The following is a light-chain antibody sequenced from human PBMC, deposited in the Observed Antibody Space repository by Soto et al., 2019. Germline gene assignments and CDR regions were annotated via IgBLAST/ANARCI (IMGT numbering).Light chain of an antibody. CDR3: QSYDSGLGGYVI. J-gene: IGLJ2*01. CDR2: DNT. CDR1: SSSAGSVYN. Sequence: QSVLTQPPSVSGAPGQRVTISCTGRSSSAGSVYNVHWYQQRPGTAPKLLIYDNTDRPSGVPDRFSGSKSGTSASLAITGLQAEDEAEYYCQSYDSGLGGYVIFGGGTKLTVL. V-gene: IGLV1-40*01.